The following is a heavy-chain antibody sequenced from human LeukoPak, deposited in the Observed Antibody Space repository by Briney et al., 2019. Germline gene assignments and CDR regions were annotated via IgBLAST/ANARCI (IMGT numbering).Heavy chain of an antibody. J-gene: IGHJ5*02. V-gene: IGHV3-74*01. Sequence: GGSLRLSCAASGFTFSRYWMHWVRQAPGNGLVWVSRIKSDGVTTAYADSVKGRFTISRDNAKNTLYLQMNSLRAEDTAAYYCARSDWFDPWGQGTLVTVSS. CDR1: GFTFSRYW. CDR3: ARSDWFDP. CDR2: IKSDGVTT. D-gene: IGHD2-21*01.